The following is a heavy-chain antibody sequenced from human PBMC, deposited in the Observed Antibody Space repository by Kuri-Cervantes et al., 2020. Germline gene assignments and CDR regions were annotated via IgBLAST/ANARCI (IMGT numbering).Heavy chain of an antibody. J-gene: IGHJ6*02. CDR2: ISYDGSNK. D-gene: IGHD3-10*01. V-gene: IGHV3-30*04. CDR1: GFTFGDYA. Sequence: GESLKISCTASGFTFGDYAMSWFRQAPGKGLEWVAVISYDGSNKYYADSVKGRFTISRDNSKNTLYLQMNSLRAEDTAVYYCANQPPQRRVIPDYYGMDVWGQGTTVTVSS. CDR3: ANQPPQRRVIPDYYGMDV.